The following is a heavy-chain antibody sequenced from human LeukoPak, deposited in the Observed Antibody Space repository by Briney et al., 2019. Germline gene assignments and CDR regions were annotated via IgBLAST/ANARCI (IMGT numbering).Heavy chain of an antibody. V-gene: IGHV3-15*01. Sequence: GRSLRLSCAASGFTFSNAWMSWVRQAPGKGLEWVGRTKSKTDGGTTDYAAPVKGRFTISRDDSKNTLYLQMNSLKTEDTAVYYCTTGYSYGYYWGQGTLVTVSS. CDR2: TKSKTDGGTT. D-gene: IGHD5-18*01. J-gene: IGHJ4*02. CDR3: TTGYSYGYY. CDR1: GFTFSNAW.